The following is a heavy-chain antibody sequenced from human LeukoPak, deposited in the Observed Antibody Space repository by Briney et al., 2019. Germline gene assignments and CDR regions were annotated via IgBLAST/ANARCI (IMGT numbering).Heavy chain of an antibody. CDR3: ARLSTPNLYYFDY. Sequence: ASVKVSCKASGYTFTGYYMHWVRHAPGQGLEWMGWINPNSGVTYYAQKFQGRVSMTRDTSISTAYMEVSRLRSDDSALYYCARLSTPNLYYFDYWGQGTLVTVSS. V-gene: IGHV1-2*02. J-gene: IGHJ4*02. CDR2: INPNSGVT. CDR1: GYTFTGYY. D-gene: IGHD3-16*02.